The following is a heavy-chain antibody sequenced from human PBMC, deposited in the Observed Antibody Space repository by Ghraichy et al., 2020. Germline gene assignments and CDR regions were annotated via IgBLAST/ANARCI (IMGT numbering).Heavy chain of an antibody. CDR2: IYSGGST. CDR3: ARDAVRGYSDSSGYRLDY. CDR1: GFTVSSNY. J-gene: IGHJ4*02. V-gene: IGHV3-66*01. D-gene: IGHD3-22*01. Sequence: GGSLRLSCAASGFTVSSNYMRWVRQAPGKGLECVSIIYSGGSTYYADSVKGRFTISRDNSKNTLYLQMNSLRAEDTAVYYCARDAVRGYSDSSGYRLDYWGQGSLVTGSS.